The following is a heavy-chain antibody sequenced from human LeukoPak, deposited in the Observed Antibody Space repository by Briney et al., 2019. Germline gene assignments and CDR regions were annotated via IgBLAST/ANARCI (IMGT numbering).Heavy chain of an antibody. CDR1: GFTFSDYY. CDR3: ARSTGSRYYYMDV. V-gene: IGHV3-11*01. D-gene: IGHD1-14*01. Sequence: GGSLRLSCAASGFTFSDYYRSWIRQAPGKGLGWVSYINSSGSTIYYADSVKGRCTISRENAKNSLYLQMNSLRAEDTAVYYWARSTGSRYYYMDVWGKGTTVTVSS. CDR2: INSSGSTI. J-gene: IGHJ6*03.